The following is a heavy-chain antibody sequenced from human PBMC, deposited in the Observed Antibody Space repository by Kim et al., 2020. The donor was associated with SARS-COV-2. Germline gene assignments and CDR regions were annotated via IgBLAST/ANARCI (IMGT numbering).Heavy chain of an antibody. CDR3: ARDGTEGGYYYYYYGMDV. V-gene: IGHV1-18*04. J-gene: IGHJ6*02. D-gene: IGHD1-1*01. CDR2: ISAYNGNT. CDR1: GYTFTSYG. Sequence: ASVKVSCKASGYTFTSYGISWVRQAPGQGLEWMGWISAYNGNTNYAQKLQGRVTMTTDTSTSTAYMELRSLRSDDTAVYYCARDGTEGGYYYYYYGMDVWGQGTTVTVSS.